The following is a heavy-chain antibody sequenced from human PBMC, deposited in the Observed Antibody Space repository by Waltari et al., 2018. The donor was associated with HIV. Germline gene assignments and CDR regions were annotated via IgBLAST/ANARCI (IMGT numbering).Heavy chain of an antibody. Sequence: EVQLVETGGGLIQPGGSLRLSCAASGFTVSSNYMSWVRQDPGKGLEWVSVIYSGGSTYYADSVKGRFTISRDNSKNTLYLQMNSLRAEDTAVYYCARGSTAIYYDSSGYSYFDYWGQGTLVTVSS. CDR2: IYSGGST. CDR1: GFTVSSNY. J-gene: IGHJ4*02. D-gene: IGHD3-22*01. CDR3: ARGSTAIYYDSSGYSYFDY. V-gene: IGHV3-53*02.